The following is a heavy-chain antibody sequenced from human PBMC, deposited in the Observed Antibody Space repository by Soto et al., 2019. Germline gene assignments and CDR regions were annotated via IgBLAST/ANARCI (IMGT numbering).Heavy chain of an antibody. CDR1: GFPFSRYA. Sequence: EVQLVESGGGLVKPGGSLRLSCAASGFPFSRYAMNWVRQAPGKGLEWVSSISSSSTYIYSADSVKGRFTISRDNAKNSLYLQMNSLRAEDTAVYYCASGVDDLPRGSIDYWGQGTLVTVSS. J-gene: IGHJ4*02. CDR2: ISSSSTYI. V-gene: IGHV3-21*06. D-gene: IGHD6-6*01. CDR3: ASGVDDLPRGSIDY.